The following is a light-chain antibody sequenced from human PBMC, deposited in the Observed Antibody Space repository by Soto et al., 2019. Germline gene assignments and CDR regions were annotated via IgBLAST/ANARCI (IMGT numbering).Light chain of an antibody. J-gene: IGKJ4*01. CDR2: GAS. Sequence: EIVMTQSPATLSVSPGERATLSCRASQSVSSNLAWYQQKPGQAPRLLIYGASTRATGIPARFSGSGSGTEFTLTISSLQSEDFAVYYCQQYDSWPPLITFGGGTKVEIK. V-gene: IGKV3-15*01. CDR1: QSVSSN. CDR3: QQYDSWPPLIT.